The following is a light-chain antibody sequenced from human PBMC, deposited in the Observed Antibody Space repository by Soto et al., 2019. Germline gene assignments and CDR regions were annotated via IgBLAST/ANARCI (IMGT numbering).Light chain of an antibody. J-gene: IGKJ3*01. V-gene: IGKV3-11*01. CDR1: QTVGGY. CDR3: QKRSTWPLT. Sequence: EIVLTHSPANLSLSSGYKTPLSRQASQTVGGYLAWYQQKPGQANRLLIYDASNRATGIPARFSGSGSGTDFSLTISSLEPEELAVYYCQKRSTWPLTVGRGTKVDIK. CDR2: DAS.